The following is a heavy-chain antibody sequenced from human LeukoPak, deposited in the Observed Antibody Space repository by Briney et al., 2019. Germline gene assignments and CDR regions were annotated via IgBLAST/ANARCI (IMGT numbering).Heavy chain of an antibody. D-gene: IGHD6-13*01. CDR2: ISSSGTTI. J-gene: IGHJ4*02. CDR1: GFTFSSYE. V-gene: IGHV3-48*03. CDR3: AKDTEQQLSGLLDY. Sequence: GGSLRLSCAASGFTFSSYEMNWVRQAPGKGLEWVSKISSSGTTIYSADSVKGRFTISRDNSKNTLYLQMNSLRADDTAVFYCAKDTEQQLSGLLDYWGQGTLVTVSS.